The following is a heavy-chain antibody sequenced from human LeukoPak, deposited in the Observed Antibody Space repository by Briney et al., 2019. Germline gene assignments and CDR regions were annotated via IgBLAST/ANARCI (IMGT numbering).Heavy chain of an antibody. J-gene: IGHJ5*02. V-gene: IGHV3-30*02. CDR2: MRYDGSNE. Sequence: GGSLRLSCAASGFTFTGYPMHWVRQPPGKGLEWVAFMRYDGSNEYYADSVKGRFTISRDNSKNTLFLQMNSLRTEDTAVYYCAKDFYSGSSPWGQGPLVTVSS. CDR3: AKDFYSGSSP. CDR1: GFTFTGYP. D-gene: IGHD1-26*01.